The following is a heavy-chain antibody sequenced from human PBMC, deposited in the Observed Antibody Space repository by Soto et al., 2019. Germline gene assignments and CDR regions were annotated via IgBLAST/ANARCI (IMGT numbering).Heavy chain of an antibody. V-gene: IGHV3-66*01. CDR1: GFTVSSNY. D-gene: IGHD6-19*01. CDR3: ARIDSSGWHYFDN. J-gene: IGHJ4*02. CDR2: MYSGGST. Sequence: EVQLVESGGGLVQPGGSLRLSCAASGFTVSSNYMNWVRQAPGKGLEWVSVMYSGGSTHNADSVKGRFTISRDNSKNTLYLQMNSLRAEDTAVYYCARIDSSGWHYFDNWGQGTLVTVSS.